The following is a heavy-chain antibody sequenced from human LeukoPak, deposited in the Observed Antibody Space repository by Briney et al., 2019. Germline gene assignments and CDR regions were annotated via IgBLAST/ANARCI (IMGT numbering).Heavy chain of an antibody. CDR3: ARGNIAAAGIHY. J-gene: IGHJ4*02. CDR2: INGDGSST. V-gene: IGHV3-74*01. CDR1: GFTFSSYW. Sequence: GGSLRLSCAASGFTFSSYWMPWVRQAPGKGLVWVSRINGDGSSTTYVDSVMGRFTISRDNAKNTLYLQMNSVRAEDTAVYYCARGNIAAAGIHYWGQGTLVIVSS. D-gene: IGHD6-13*01.